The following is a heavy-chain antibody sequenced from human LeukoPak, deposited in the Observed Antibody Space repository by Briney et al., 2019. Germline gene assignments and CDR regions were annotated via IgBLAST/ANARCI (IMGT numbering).Heavy chain of an antibody. CDR3: ARGRSNYYGMDV. D-gene: IGHD1-26*01. CDR2: IYYNGNT. CDR1: DGSINSYY. V-gene: IGHV4-59*01. Sequence: SETLSLTCSVSDGSINSYYWNWIRRPPGKGLEWIGYIYYNGNTNYSPSLKSRVTMSVDTSKNLFSLKVSSVTAADTAVYYCARGRSNYYGMDVWGQGTTVTISS. J-gene: IGHJ6*02.